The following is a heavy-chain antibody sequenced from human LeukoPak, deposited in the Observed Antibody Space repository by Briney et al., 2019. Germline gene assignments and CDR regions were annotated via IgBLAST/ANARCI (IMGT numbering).Heavy chain of an antibody. CDR1: GGSVSGYY. CDR3: ARIHRYCSGGACYVLDN. Sequence: SETLSLTCAVSGGSVSGYYWGWIRQPPGRGLEWIGYVYYSGSTNYNPSFKSRITISVDTSRNQFSLQLSSVTAADTAVYYCARIHRYCSGGACYVLDNWGQGTLVAVSS. D-gene: IGHD2-15*01. V-gene: IGHV4-59*02. J-gene: IGHJ4*02. CDR2: VYYSGST.